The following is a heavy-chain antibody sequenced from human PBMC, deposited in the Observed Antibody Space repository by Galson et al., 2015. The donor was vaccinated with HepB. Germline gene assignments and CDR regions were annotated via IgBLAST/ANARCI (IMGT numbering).Heavy chain of an antibody. Sequence: SLRLSCAASGFTFSSYWMSWVRQAPGKGLEWVANIKQDGSEKYYVDSVKGRFTISRDNAKNSLYLQMNSLRAEDTAVYYCARVQGGKYCSSTSCYQAFDYWGQGTLVTVSS. J-gene: IGHJ4*02. V-gene: IGHV3-7*03. D-gene: IGHD2-2*01. CDR3: ARVQGGKYCSSTSCYQAFDY. CDR1: GFTFSSYW. CDR2: IKQDGSEK.